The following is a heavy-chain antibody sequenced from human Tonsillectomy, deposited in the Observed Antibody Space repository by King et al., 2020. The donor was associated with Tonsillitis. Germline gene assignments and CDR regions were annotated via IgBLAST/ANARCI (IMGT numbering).Heavy chain of an antibody. V-gene: IGHV4-59*08. CDR1: GISISTYY. Sequence: QLQESGPRLVKPSETLSLTSTVSGISISTYYWSWIRQPPGKGLEWIGYMYNSGSTSYNPSLKSRLTISVDTSKNQFSLKLNSVTAADTAVYYCARLTGYCSSTSCSDYWGQGTLVTVSS. J-gene: IGHJ4*02. D-gene: IGHD2-2*01. CDR2: MYNSGST. CDR3: ARLTGYCSSTSCSDY.